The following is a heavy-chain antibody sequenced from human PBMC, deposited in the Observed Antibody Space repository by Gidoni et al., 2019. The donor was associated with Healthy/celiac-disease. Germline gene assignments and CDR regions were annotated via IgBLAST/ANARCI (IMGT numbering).Heavy chain of an antibody. V-gene: IGHV4-30-2*01. CDR3: AREGYGDYLNWFDP. J-gene: IGHJ5*02. Sequence: QLQLQESGSGLVKPSQTLSLTCAVSGGSIRSGGYSGSWIRQPPGKGLEWIGYIYHSGSTYYNPSLKSRVTISVDRSKNQFSLKLSSVTAADTAVYYCAREGYGDYLNWFDPWGQGTLVTVSS. CDR1: GGSIRSGGYS. CDR2: IYHSGST. D-gene: IGHD4-17*01.